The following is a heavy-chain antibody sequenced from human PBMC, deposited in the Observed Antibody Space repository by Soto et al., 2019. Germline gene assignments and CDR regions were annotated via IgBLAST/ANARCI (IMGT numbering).Heavy chain of an antibody. CDR3: ASLRRGGYYGSGSYYMDV. CDR2: ISAYNGNT. V-gene: IGHV1-18*01. CDR1: GYTITSYG. J-gene: IGHJ6*04. Sequence: ASVKVSCKASGYTITSYGISWVRQAPGQGLEWMGWISAYNGNTNYAQKLQGRVTMTTDTSTSTAYMELRSLRSDDTAVYYCASLRRGGYYGSGSYYMDVWGKGTTVTVSS. D-gene: IGHD3-10*01.